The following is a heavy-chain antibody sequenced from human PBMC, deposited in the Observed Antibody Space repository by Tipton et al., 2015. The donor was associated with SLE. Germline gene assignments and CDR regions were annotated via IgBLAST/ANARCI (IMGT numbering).Heavy chain of an antibody. CDR2: ISYDGLNT. CDR3: ATYITAAGNYYYYMDV. D-gene: IGHD1-20*01. V-gene: IGHV3-30*04. J-gene: IGHJ6*03. CDR1: GFTFRNHA. Sequence: QVQLVQSGGGVVQPGTSLRLSCATSGFTFRNHAMHWVRQAPGKGLEWVTVISYDGLNTYYADSVKGRFTISRDNSKNTLYLQMNSLRADDTAVYYCATYITAAGNYYYYMDVWGNGTTVTVSS.